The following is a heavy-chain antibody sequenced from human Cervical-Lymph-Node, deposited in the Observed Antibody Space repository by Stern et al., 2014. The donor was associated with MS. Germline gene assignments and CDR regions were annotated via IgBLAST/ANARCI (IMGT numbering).Heavy chain of an antibody. J-gene: IGHJ4*02. CDR3: AITYYYESSAN. CDR1: GFTFSRYW. V-gene: IGHV3-7*01. D-gene: IGHD3-22*01. Sequence: VQLVQSGGGLVQPGGSLRLSCAASGFTFSRYWMSWVRQAPGKGLEWVADIKQDGSKKYYVDSMKGRFTISRDNTKNSLYLQMNSLRAEDTAVYYCAITYYYESSANWGQGTLVTVSS. CDR2: IKQDGSKK.